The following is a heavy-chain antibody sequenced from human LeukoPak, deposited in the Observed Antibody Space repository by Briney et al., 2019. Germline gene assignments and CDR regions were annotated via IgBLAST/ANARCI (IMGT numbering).Heavy chain of an antibody. CDR1: GFTFSDYY. Sequence: GGSLRLSCAASGFTFSDYYMSWIRQAPGKGLEWVSYISSSGSTIYYADSVKGRFTISRDNAKNSLYLQMNSLRAEDTAVYYCARGKYDTTGYYRQFDYWGQGTLVTVSS. CDR3: ARGKYDTTGYYRQFDY. V-gene: IGHV3-11*01. J-gene: IGHJ4*02. D-gene: IGHD3-22*01. CDR2: ISSSGSTI.